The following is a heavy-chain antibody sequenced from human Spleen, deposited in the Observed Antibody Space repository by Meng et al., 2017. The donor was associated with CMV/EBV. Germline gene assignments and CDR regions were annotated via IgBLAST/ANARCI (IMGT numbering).Heavy chain of an antibody. CDR2: INHSGST. J-gene: IGHJ2*01. V-gene: IGHV4-34*01. D-gene: IGHD2-2*01. CDR3: ARVTRYCSSTSCLRYYWYFDL. Sequence: VYYSSWIRQPQGKGLEWIGEINHSGSTNYNPSLKSRVTISVDTSKNQFSLKLSSVTAADTAVYYCARVTRYCSSTSCLRYYWYFDLWGRGTLVTVSS. CDR1: VYY.